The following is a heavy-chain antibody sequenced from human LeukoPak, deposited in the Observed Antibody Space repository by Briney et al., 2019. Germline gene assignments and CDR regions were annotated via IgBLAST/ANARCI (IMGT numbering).Heavy chain of an antibody. J-gene: IGHJ4*02. CDR2: IYHSGST. CDR1: GYSISSGYY. CDR3: AREGPHCTSSSNCYSPKAIGYFDS. Sequence: PSETLSLTCTVSGYSISSGYYWGWIRQPPGKGLEWIGSIYHSGSTYYNPSLKSRVTISVDTSKNQFSLQLNSMTPDDTALYFCAREGPHCTSSSNCYSPKAIGYFDSWGQGSLVTVSS. D-gene: IGHD3-22*01. V-gene: IGHV4-38-2*02.